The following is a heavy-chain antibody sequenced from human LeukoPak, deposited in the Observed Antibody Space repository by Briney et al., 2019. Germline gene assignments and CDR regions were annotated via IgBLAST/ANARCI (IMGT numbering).Heavy chain of an antibody. V-gene: IGHV3-30*18. CDR3: AKTLGYSGYFSP. CDR1: GFTFSSYG. CDR2: ISYDGSNE. Sequence: GGSLRLSCAASGFTFSSYGMHWVRQAPGKGLEWVAVISYDGSNEYYADSVKGRFTISRDNSKNTLYLQMNSLRAEDTAVYYCAKTLGYSGYFSPWGQGTLVTVSS. J-gene: IGHJ5*02. D-gene: IGHD3-22*01.